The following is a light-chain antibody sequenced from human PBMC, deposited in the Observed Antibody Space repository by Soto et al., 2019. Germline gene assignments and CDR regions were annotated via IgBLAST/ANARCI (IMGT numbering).Light chain of an antibody. CDR2: GAS. V-gene: IGKV3-15*01. CDR3: QQYRIWPLT. CDR1: QSVNSN. J-gene: IGKJ1*01. Sequence: EIVMTQSPATLSVSPGERATLSCRASQSVNSNLAWYQQKPGQAPRLLIYGASNRATGIPARFSGSGSGTEFTLTISSLQSEDFAVYYCQQYRIWPLTFGQGTKVDI.